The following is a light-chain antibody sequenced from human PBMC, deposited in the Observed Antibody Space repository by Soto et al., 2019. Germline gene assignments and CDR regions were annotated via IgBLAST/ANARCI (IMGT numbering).Light chain of an antibody. CDR3: QQFSSSPLT. CDR2: EAL. CDR1: RSISTY. Sequence: ETVLTESPATLSLSPGESSTLSGRASRSISTYLAWYQQKPGQAPRLLIYEALNRATGIPARFSGSGSGTDFTLTISRLEPEDFAVYFCQQFSSSPLTFAEGPKVDI. V-gene: IGKV3-11*01. J-gene: IGKJ4*02.